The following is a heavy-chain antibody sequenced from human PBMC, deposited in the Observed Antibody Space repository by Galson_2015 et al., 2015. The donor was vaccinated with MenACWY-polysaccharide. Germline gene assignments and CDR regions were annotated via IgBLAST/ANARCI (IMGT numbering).Heavy chain of an antibody. J-gene: IGHJ4*02. V-gene: IGHV3-48*01. CDR3: AKDMVGVVVVAAKNKPDY. CDR2: ISSGSSTI. D-gene: IGHD2-15*01. CDR1: RFTISTYS. Sequence: SLRLSCAASRFTISTYSMNWVRQAPGKGLEWVSYISSGSSTIYYADSVKGRFTISRDNAKNSLYLQMNSLRAEDTAVYYCAKDMVGVVVVAAKNKPDYWGQGTLVTVSS.